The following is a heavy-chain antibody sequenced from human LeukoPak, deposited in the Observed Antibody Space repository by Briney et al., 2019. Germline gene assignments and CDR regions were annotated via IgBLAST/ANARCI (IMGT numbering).Heavy chain of an antibody. CDR3: ARPLGIQLWLKDAFDI. J-gene: IGHJ3*02. V-gene: IGHV4-39*01. CDR2: IYYSGST. D-gene: IGHD5-18*01. Sequence: XXXSXNGXVSGGXISSSXXYWGWIRQXPXXGLEWIGSIYYSGSTYYNPSLKSRVTISVDTSKNQFSLKLSSVTAADTAVYYCARPLGIQLWLKDAFDIWGQGTMVTVSS. CDR1: GGXISSSXXY.